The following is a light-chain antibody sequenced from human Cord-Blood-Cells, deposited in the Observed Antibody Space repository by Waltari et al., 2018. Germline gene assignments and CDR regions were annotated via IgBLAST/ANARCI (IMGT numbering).Light chain of an antibody. J-gene: IGKJ5*01. CDR1: QSISSW. Sequence: DIQMTQSPSTLSASVGDRVTITCRASQSISSWLAWYQQKPGKAPKLLIYKASSLESGVPSRFSGRGSGTECTLTISSLQPDDFATYYCQQYNSYSITFGQGTRLEIK. V-gene: IGKV1-5*03. CDR3: QQYNSYSIT. CDR2: KAS.